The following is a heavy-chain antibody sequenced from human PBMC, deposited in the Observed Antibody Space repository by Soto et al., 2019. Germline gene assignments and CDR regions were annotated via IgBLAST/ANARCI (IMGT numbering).Heavy chain of an antibody. Sequence: QVQLVQSGADVKKPGSSVKVSCQASGVTFSSETLGWVRQAPGQGLEWVGGIIPLFGTASYAQKFQGRVTITADESTSTVYMELSSLRSDDTAVYFCATELGEHPAIPFDAWGQGTLVTVSS. CDR2: IIPLFGTA. V-gene: IGHV1-69*01. J-gene: IGHJ4*02. D-gene: IGHD2-21*01. CDR1: GVTFSSET. CDR3: ATELGEHPAIPFDA.